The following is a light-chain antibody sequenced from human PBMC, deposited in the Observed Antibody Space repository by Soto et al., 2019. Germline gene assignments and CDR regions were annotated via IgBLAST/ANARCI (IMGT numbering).Light chain of an antibody. CDR2: GIS. CDR3: QQYNNWPLT. J-gene: IGKJ4*01. V-gene: IGKV3-15*01. Sequence: EIVMTQSPATLSVSPGERATLSCRASQSVSIDLAWYQQTPDQAPRLLIYGISTRATDIPARFSGSGSGTEFTLTISSLQSEDFAVYYCQQYNNWPLTFGGGTKVDIK. CDR1: QSVSID.